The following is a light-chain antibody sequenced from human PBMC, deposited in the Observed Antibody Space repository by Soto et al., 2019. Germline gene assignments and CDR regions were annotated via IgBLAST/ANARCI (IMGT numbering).Light chain of an antibody. V-gene: IGLV1-40*01. CDR3: QSYDSSLSGSV. CDR1: SSNIGAGYD. CDR2: GNS. Sequence: QSVLTQPPSVSGAPGQRVTISCTGGSSNIGAGYDVHWYQHLPGTAPKLLIYGNSNRPSGVPDRFSGSQSGTSASLAITGLQAEDEAEYYCQSYDSSLSGSVFGGGTQLTVL. J-gene: IGLJ2*01.